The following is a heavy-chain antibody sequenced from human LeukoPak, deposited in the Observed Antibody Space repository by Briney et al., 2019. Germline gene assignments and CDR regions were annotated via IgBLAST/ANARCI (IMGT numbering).Heavy chain of an antibody. V-gene: IGHV3-53*01. CDR3: ARGGDIVVVPAATYFDY. Sequence: GGSLRLSCAASGFTVSTNYMSWVRQAPGKGLEWVSVIYSGGSTYYADSVKGRFTISRDSSKNTLSLQMNSLRAEDTAVYYCARGGDIVVVPAATYFDYWGQGTLVTVSS. CDR1: GFTVSTNY. D-gene: IGHD2-2*01. CDR2: IYSGGST. J-gene: IGHJ4*02.